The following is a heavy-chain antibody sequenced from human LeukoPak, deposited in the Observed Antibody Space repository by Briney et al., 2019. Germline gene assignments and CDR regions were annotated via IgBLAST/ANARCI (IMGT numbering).Heavy chain of an antibody. J-gene: IGHJ4*02. D-gene: IGHD5-18*01. CDR3: ARPSTHGYSYGYDY. CDR1: GYSFTSYW. CDR2: IDPTDSYT. V-gene: IGHV5-10-1*01. Sequence: GESLKISCKGSGYSFTSYWITWVRQMPGKGLVWMGRIDPTDSYTNYSPSFQGHVTISADKSISTAYLQWSSLKASDTAMYYCARPSTHGYSYGYDYWGQGTLVTVSS.